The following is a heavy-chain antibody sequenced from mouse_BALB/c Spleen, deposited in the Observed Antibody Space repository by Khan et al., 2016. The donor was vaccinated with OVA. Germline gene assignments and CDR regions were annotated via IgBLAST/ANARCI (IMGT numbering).Heavy chain of an antibody. CDR2: ISYSGNT. CDR1: GYSITSDYA. J-gene: IGHJ2*01. Sequence: VQLKESGPGLVKPSQSLSLTCTVTGYSITSDYAWNWIRQFPGNKLEWMGYISYSGNTNYNPSLKSRISITRDTSKNKFFLQLNSVTTEDTATYDCARVDGGDFDYWGQGTTLTVSS. D-gene: IGHD2-3*01. CDR3: ARVDGGDFDY. V-gene: IGHV3-2*02.